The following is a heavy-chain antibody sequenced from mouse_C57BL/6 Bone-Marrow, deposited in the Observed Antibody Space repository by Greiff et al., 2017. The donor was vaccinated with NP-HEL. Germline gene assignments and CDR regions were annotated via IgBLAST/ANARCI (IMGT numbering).Heavy chain of an antibody. CDR1: GYTFTSYW. CDR3: ARAAVADYFDY. CDR2: IDPNSGGT. V-gene: IGHV1-72*01. D-gene: IGHD1-1*01. J-gene: IGHJ2*01. Sequence: QVQLQQPGAELVKPGASVKLSCKASGYTFTSYWMHWVKQRPGRGLEWIGRIDPNSGGTKYNEKFKSKATLTVDKPSSTAYMPLSSLTSEDSAVYYCARAAVADYFDYWGQGTTLTVSS.